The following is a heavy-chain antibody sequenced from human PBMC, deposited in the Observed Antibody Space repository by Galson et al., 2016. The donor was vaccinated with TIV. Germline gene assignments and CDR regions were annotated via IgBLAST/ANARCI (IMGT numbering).Heavy chain of an antibody. Sequence: SLRLSCAASGFTFNSYGMHWVRQAPGKGLEWVAVILYDGSTEYYADSVKGRFTISRDNSRNTLYLQMNSLRAEDTAVYYCARDRFCSSTNCLNYFDYWGQGTLVTVSS. J-gene: IGHJ4*02. CDR1: GFTFNSYG. CDR3: ARDRFCSSTNCLNYFDY. D-gene: IGHD2-2*01. V-gene: IGHV3-30*03. CDR2: ILYDGSTE.